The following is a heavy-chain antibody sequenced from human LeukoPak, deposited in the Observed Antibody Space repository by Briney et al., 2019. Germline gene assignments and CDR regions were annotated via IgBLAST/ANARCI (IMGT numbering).Heavy chain of an antibody. Sequence: GGSLRLSCAASGFTFSSYDMSWVRQAPGKGLEWVSAISGSGGSTYYADSVKGRFTISRDNSEKKLYLQMNSLRAEDTAVYYCAKDRHAPGRYCSSTSCLPFDPWGQGTLVTVSS. D-gene: IGHD2-2*01. V-gene: IGHV3-23*01. CDR2: ISGSGGST. J-gene: IGHJ5*02. CDR3: AKDRHAPGRYCSSTSCLPFDP. CDR1: GFTFSSYD.